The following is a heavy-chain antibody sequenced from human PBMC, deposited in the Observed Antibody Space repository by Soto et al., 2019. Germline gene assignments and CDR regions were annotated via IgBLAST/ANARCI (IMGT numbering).Heavy chain of an antibody. V-gene: IGHV3-23*01. Sequence: EVQLLESGGGLVQPGGSLRLSCAASGFTFSSYAMSWVRQAPGKGLEWVSAISGSGGSTYYADSVKGRFTISRDNSKNTLYLQMNSLRAEDTAVYYCAKGPLRGYSYGRGLGEDYWGQGTLVTVSS. CDR3: AKGPLRGYSYGRGLGEDY. J-gene: IGHJ4*02. CDR1: GFTFSSYA. CDR2: ISGSGGST. D-gene: IGHD5-18*01.